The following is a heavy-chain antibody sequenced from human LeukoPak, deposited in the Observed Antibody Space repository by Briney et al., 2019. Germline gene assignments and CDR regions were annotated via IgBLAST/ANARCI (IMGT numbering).Heavy chain of an antibody. J-gene: IGHJ4*02. CDR2: IYSGGDT. CDR3: ARSPAYGDYLFDY. Sequence: GGSLRLSCAASGFTVSSNYMSWVRQAPGKGLEWVSVIYSGGDTYYADSVKGRFTISRDNSKNTLYLQMNSLRAEDTAVYYCARSPAYGDYLFDYWGQGTLVTVSP. V-gene: IGHV3-66*01. CDR1: GFTVSSNY. D-gene: IGHD4-17*01.